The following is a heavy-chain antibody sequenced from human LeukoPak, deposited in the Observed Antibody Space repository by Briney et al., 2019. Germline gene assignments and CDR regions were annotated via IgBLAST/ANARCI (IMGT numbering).Heavy chain of an antibody. J-gene: IGHJ4*02. CDR2: INHSGST. Sequence: PSETLSLTCAVYGGSFSGYYWSWIRQPPGKGLEWIGEINHSGSTNYNPSLKSRVTISVDTSKNQFSLKLSSVTAADTAVYYCARSGRYVWGSYRTNFDYWGQGTLVTISS. D-gene: IGHD3-16*02. CDR1: GGSFSGYY. V-gene: IGHV4-34*01. CDR3: ARSGRYVWGSYRTNFDY.